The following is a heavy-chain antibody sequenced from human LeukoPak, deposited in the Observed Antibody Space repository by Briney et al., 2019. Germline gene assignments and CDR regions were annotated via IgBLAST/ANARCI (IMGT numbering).Heavy chain of an antibody. V-gene: IGHV1-8*01. J-gene: IGHJ6*03. CDR1: GYTFTSYD. CDR2: MNPNSGNT. Sequence: ASVKVSCKASGYTFTSYDINWVRQATGQGLEWMGWMNPNSGNTGYAQKFQGRVTITRNTSISTAYMELSSLRSEDTAVYYCARGPGIAVAGPEGAYYYYMDVWGKGTTVTVSS. D-gene: IGHD6-19*01. CDR3: ARGPGIAVAGPEGAYYYYMDV.